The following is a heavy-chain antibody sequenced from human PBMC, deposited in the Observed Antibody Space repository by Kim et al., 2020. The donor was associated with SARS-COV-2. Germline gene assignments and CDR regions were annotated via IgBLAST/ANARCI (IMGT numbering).Heavy chain of an antibody. CDR3: ARGHLLLFFDY. CDR2: T. Sequence: TKYSQKFQGRVTITSDTSASTAYMELSSLNSEDTAVYFCARGHLLLFFDYWGQGTLVIVPS. J-gene: IGHJ4*02. V-gene: IGHV1-3*01. D-gene: IGHD2-2*01.